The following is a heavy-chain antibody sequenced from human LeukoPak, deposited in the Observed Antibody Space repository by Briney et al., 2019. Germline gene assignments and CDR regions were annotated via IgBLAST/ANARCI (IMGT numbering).Heavy chain of an antibody. CDR2: IYHSGST. V-gene: IGHV4-38-2*01. CDR3: ERGSGSYPFDY. Sequence: SETLSLTCAVSGYSISSGYYWGWIRQPPGKGLEWIGSIYHSGSTYYNPSLKSRVTISVDTSKNQFSLKLSSVTAADTAVYYCERGSGSYPFDYWGQGTLVTVSS. CDR1: GYSISSGYY. J-gene: IGHJ4*02. D-gene: IGHD3-10*01.